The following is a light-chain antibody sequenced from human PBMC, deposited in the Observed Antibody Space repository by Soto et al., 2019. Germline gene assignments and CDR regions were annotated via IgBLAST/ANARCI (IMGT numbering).Light chain of an antibody. CDR2: GAS. Sequence: EIVLTQSPGTLSLSPGERATLSCRASQSVSSTYLAWYQQKPVQAPRLLIYGASSRATGIPDRFSGSGSGTDFTLIISRREPEDFAVYYCQLYDKSPVPFRQGTKLEIK. CDR1: QSVSSTY. J-gene: IGKJ2*01. V-gene: IGKV3-20*01. CDR3: QLYDKSPVP.